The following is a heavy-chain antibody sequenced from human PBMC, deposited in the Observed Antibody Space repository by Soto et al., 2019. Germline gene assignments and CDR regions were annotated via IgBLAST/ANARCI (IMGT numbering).Heavy chain of an antibody. Sequence: EVQLLESGGGLVQPGGSLRLSCAASGFTFSSYAMSWVRQAPGRGLEWVSAISGSGISTYYADSVKGRFTISRDNSKNTLYLQRNRLRAEDTAVYYCAKEEGYSSGWTEIAYWGQGTLVTVSS. CDR2: ISGSGIST. CDR3: AKEEGYSSGWTEIAY. D-gene: IGHD6-19*01. J-gene: IGHJ4*02. CDR1: GFTFSSYA. V-gene: IGHV3-23*01.